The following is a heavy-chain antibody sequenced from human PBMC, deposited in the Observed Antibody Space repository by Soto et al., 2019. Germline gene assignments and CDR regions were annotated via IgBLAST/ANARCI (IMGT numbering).Heavy chain of an antibody. CDR2: INHSGST. D-gene: IGHD4-17*01. J-gene: IGHJ6*02. CDR3: ARESYGDYYGMDV. Sequence: SETLSLTCAVYGGSFSGYYWSWIRQPPGKGLEWIGEINHSGSTNYNPSLKSRVTISVDTSKNQFSLKLSSVTAADTAVYYCARESYGDYYGMDVWGQGTTVTAP. CDR1: GGSFSGYY. V-gene: IGHV4-34*01.